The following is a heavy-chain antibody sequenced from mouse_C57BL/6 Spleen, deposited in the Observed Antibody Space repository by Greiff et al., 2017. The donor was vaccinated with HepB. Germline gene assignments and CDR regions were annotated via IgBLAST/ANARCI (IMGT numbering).Heavy chain of an antibody. Sequence: VQLQQSGAELAKPGASVKLSCKASGYTFTSYWMNWVKQRPGQGLEWIGYINPSSGYTKYNQKFKDKATLTADKSSSPAYMQLSSLTYEDSAVYYCAQDYEYARYFDYWGPGTTLTVSS. J-gene: IGHJ2*01. CDR3: AQDYEYARYFDY. V-gene: IGHV1-7*01. CDR2: INPSSGYT. CDR1: GYTFTSYW. D-gene: IGHD2-4*01.